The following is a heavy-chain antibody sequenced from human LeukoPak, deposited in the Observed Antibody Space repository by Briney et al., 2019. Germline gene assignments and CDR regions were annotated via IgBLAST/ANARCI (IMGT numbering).Heavy chain of an antibody. J-gene: IGHJ6*03. Sequence: PSETLSLTCAVSGGSISGYYWSWIRQPAGKGLEWIGRIYPSGSSNYNPSLKYLVTMSVDTSVKGVSLRLSSVNAADTAVYYCAREGQVFWSGYYPDYYYYYMDVWGKGTTVTVSS. V-gene: IGHV4-4*07. CDR2: IYPSGSS. D-gene: IGHD3-3*01. CDR1: GGSISGYY. CDR3: AREGQVFWSGYYPDYYYYYMDV.